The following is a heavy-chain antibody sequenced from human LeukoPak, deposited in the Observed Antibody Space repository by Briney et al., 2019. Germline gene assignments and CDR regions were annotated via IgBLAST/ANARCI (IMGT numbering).Heavy chain of an antibody. Sequence: SETLSLTCTVSGGSISSSSYYWGWIRQPPGKGLEWIGSIYYSGSTNYNPSLKSRVTISVDTSKNQFFLKLSSVTAADTAVYYCARDSDSSGYYLFDYWGQGTLVTVSS. CDR1: GGSISSSSYY. J-gene: IGHJ4*02. V-gene: IGHV4-39*07. D-gene: IGHD3-22*01. CDR3: ARDSDSSGYYLFDY. CDR2: IYYSGST.